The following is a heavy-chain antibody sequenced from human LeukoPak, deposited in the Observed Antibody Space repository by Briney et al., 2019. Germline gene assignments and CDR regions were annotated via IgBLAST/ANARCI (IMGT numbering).Heavy chain of an antibody. D-gene: IGHD3-10*01. Sequence: PGGSLRLSCAASGFTFSSYGMHWVRQAPGKGLEWEAFIRYDGSNKYYADSVKGRFTISRDNSKNTLYLQMNSLRAEDTAVYYCAKDHLMVYYYGSGSPLFDYWGQGTLVTVSS. CDR2: IRYDGSNK. J-gene: IGHJ4*02. CDR1: GFTFSSYG. V-gene: IGHV3-30*02. CDR3: AKDHLMVYYYGSGSPLFDY.